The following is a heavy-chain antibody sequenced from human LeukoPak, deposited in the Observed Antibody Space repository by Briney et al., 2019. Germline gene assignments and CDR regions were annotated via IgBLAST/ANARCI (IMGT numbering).Heavy chain of an antibody. CDR1: GGSISSGGYS. CDR3: ARGSRLHFDY. V-gene: IGHV4-30-2*01. D-gene: IGHD4-17*01. Sequence: SETLSLICAVSGGSISSGGYSCSWIRQPPGKVLEIIGYIYYSGSTYYNPSLKSRVTISVDRSKNQFYLKLSSVTAADTAVYYCARGSRLHFDYWGQGTLVTVSS. CDR2: IYYSGST. J-gene: IGHJ4*02.